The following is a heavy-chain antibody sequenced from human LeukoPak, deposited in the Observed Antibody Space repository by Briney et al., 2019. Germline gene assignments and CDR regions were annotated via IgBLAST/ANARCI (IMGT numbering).Heavy chain of an antibody. CDR1: GYTFTGYY. CDR3: ARDGWFGELWDFDY. V-gene: IGHV1-2*02. J-gene: IGHJ4*02. Sequence: ASVKVSCKASGYTFTGYYMHWVRQAPGQGLEWMGWINPNSGGTNYARKFQGRVTMTRDTSISTAYMELSRLRSDDTAVYYCARDGWFGELWDFDYWGQGTLVTVSS. CDR2: INPNSGGT. D-gene: IGHD3-10*01.